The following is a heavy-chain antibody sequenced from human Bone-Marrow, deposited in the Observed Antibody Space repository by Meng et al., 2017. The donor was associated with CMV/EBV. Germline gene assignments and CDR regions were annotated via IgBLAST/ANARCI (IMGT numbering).Heavy chain of an antibody. CDR1: GGSISSYY. D-gene: IGHD6-13*01. CDR3: ARVGYYYYYGMDV. V-gene: IGHV4-59*01. CDR2: IYYSGST. J-gene: IGHJ6*02. Sequence: SETLSLTCTVSGGSISSYYWSWIRQPPGKGLEWIGYIYYSGSTNYNPSLKSRVTISVDTSKNQFSLKLSSVTAADTAVYYWARVGYYYYYGMDVWGQGTTVTVSS.